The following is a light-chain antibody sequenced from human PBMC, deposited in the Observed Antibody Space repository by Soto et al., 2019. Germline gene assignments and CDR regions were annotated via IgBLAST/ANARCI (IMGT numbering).Light chain of an antibody. J-gene: IGKJ5*01. Sequence: DIQMTQSPSTLSASVGDRVTITCRASHNINNYLSWYQQRPGKAPKLLIYAASTLQSGVASRFSGSGSATDFTLTISSLQPEDVAIYYCQNYNSAPITFGGGTRLEIK. CDR3: QNYNSAPIT. CDR2: AAS. CDR1: HNINNY. V-gene: IGKV1-27*01.